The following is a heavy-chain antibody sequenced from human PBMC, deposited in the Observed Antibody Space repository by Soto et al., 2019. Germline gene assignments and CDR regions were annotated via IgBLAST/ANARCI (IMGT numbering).Heavy chain of an antibody. D-gene: IGHD3-16*02. V-gene: IGHV1-24*01. Sequence: GASVKVSCKVSGYTLTELSMHWARQAPGKGLEWMGVFDAEDGAASYAQNVQGRVTMTVDTSTDTAYMEVTSLRSEDTAVYYCATDLFPDYADAWVTFRPADYWGQGTQVTVSS. CDR2: FDAEDGAA. CDR3: ATDLFPDYADAWVTFRPADY. CDR1: GYTLTELS. J-gene: IGHJ4*02.